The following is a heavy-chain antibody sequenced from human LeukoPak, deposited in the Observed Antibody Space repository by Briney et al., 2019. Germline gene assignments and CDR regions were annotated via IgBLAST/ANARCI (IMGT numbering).Heavy chain of an antibody. J-gene: IGHJ4*02. D-gene: IGHD6-13*01. Sequence: GGSLRLSCAASGFTFSSYAMSWVRQAPGKGLEWVGRIKSKADGGTTDYATPVKGRFTISRDDSRNTLYLEMNSLKTEDTAVYYCTTETGYSTSWYAYYFDYWGQGTLVTVSS. V-gene: IGHV3-15*01. CDR1: GFTFSSYA. CDR3: TTETGYSTSWYAYYFDY. CDR2: IKSKADGGTT.